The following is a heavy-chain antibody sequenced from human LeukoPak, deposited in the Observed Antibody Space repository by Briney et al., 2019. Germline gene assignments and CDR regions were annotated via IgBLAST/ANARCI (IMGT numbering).Heavy chain of an antibody. Sequence: SETLSLTCTVSGGSISSHYWSWIRQPPGKGLEWIGYIYYSGCTNYNPSLKSRVTISVDTSKNQFSLKLSSVTAADTAVYYCARGPPVTMVRDPNWFDPWGQGTLVTVSS. V-gene: IGHV4-59*11. CDR1: GGSISSHY. CDR2: IYYSGCT. J-gene: IGHJ5*02. D-gene: IGHD3-10*01. CDR3: ARGPPVTMVRDPNWFDP.